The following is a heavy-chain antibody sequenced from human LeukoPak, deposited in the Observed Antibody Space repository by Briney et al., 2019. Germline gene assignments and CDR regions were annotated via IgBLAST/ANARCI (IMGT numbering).Heavy chain of an antibody. V-gene: IGHV3-30*04. CDR2: ISYDGSNE. CDR3: ARDHAWAFDL. J-gene: IGHJ3*01. CDR1: GFTFSSYV. Sequence: GGSLRLSCAASGFTFSSYVMHWVRQAPGKGLEWVAIISYDGSNEYYADSVKGRFTISRDNSKNTLYLQMNSLRAEDTAVYYCARDHAWAFDLWGQGTTVTVSS.